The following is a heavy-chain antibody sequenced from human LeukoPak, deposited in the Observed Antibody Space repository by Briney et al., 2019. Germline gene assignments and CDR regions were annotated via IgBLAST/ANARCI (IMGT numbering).Heavy chain of an antibody. Sequence: GGSLRLSCAASGFTFSSYTMNWVRQALGQGLEWVSTISDPHSGSQTHYADSVKGRFTISRDDSQNTVYLQMDSLRAEDTALYYCASGPPFLKYFEYWGQGTLVTVSS. CDR3: ASGPPFLKYFEY. V-gene: IGHV3-23*01. CDR2: ISDPHSGSQT. D-gene: IGHD3-3*01. CDR1: GFTFSSYT. J-gene: IGHJ4*02.